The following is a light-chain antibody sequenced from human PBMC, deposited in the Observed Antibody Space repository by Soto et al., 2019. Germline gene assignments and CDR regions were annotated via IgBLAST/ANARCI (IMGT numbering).Light chain of an antibody. CDR2: KGT. J-gene: IGLJ1*01. Sequence: QSVLAQPASVSGSPGQSITISCTGTSSDVGAYNSVSWYQQHPHRAPQVIIYKGTQRPSGVSNRFSGSTSGNAASLTISGLQAEDEADYYCSSYTRSSTRVFGHGTKVTV. CDR1: SSDVGAYNS. V-gene: IGLV2-14*02. CDR3: SSYTRSSTRV.